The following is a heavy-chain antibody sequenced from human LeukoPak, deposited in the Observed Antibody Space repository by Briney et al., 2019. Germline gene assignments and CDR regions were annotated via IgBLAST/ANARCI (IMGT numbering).Heavy chain of an antibody. CDR2: INPDNGVT. D-gene: IGHD2-21*01. Sequence: ASVRVSCKASGYTFTNFYIHWMRQAPGQGLEWMGWINPDNGVTDYAQKFQGRVTMTRDTSISAVYVELSRLRSDDTAVYYCARSDSYTWFDPWGQGTLVTVSS. V-gene: IGHV1-2*02. J-gene: IGHJ5*02. CDR3: ARSDSYTWFDP. CDR1: GYTFTNFY.